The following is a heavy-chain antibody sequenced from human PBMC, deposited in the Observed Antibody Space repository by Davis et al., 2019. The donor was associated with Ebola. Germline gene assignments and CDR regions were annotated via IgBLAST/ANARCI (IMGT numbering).Heavy chain of an antibody. V-gene: IGHV5-10-1*01. D-gene: IGHD6-13*01. CDR1: GYSNW. CDR3: ARHPYRSSWFSFDS. CDR2: IDPSDSYT. J-gene: IGHJ4*02. Sequence: GESLKISCKASGYSNWINWVRQMPGTGLEWMGRIDPSDSYTDYSPSFQGHVTISADKSINTAYLQWSSLKASDTAMYYCARHPYRSSWFSFDSWGQGTLVTVSS.